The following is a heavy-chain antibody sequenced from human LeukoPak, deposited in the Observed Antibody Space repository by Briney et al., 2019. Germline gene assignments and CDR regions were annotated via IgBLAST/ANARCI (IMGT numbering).Heavy chain of an antibody. D-gene: IGHD3-3*01. Sequence: SQTLSLTCAISGDGVSSNSAAWNWIRQSPSRGLEWLGRTYYRSKWYNDYAVSVKSRITINPDTSKNQFSLQLNSVTPEDTAVYYCARGQLSITIFGVVIIDPAFDYWGQGTLVTVSS. CDR3: ARGQLSITIFGVVIIDPAFDY. J-gene: IGHJ4*02. CDR2: TYYRSKWYN. V-gene: IGHV6-1*01. CDR1: GDGVSSNSAA.